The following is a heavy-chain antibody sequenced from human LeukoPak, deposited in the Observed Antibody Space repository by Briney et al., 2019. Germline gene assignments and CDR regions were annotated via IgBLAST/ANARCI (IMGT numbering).Heavy chain of an antibody. V-gene: IGHV1-46*01. CDR2: INPSGGST. D-gene: IGHD1-26*01. Sequence: EASVKVSCKASGYTFTSYYMHWVRQAPGQGLEWMGIINPSGGSTSYAQKFQGRVTMTRDTSTSTVYMELSSLRSEDTAVYYCAGDLQWERIDYWGQGTLVTVSS. J-gene: IGHJ4*02. CDR3: AGDLQWERIDY. CDR1: GYTFTSYY.